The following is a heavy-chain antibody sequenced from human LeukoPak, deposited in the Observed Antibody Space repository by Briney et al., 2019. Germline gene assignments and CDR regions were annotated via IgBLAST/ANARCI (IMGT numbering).Heavy chain of an antibody. CDR1: GFTFSSYG. D-gene: IGHD2-2*02. CDR3: AKGGCSSTRCYTGIDY. J-gene: IGHJ4*02. Sequence: GSLRLSCAASGFTFSSYGMHWVRQAPGKGLEGVAVIWYDGSNEYYADSVKGRYTISRDNSKNTLYLQMNSLRAEDTAVYYCAKGGCSSTRCYTGIDYWGQGTLVTVSS. V-gene: IGHV3-33*06. CDR2: IWYDGSNE.